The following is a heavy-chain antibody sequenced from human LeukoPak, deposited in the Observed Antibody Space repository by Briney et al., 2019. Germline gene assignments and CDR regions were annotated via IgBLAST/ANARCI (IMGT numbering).Heavy chain of an antibody. D-gene: IGHD3-16*01. CDR3: ARRPRGGTEGDY. J-gene: IGHJ4*02. CDR2: ISSSSSYI. Sequence: PGGSLRLSCAASGFTFSSYSMNWVRQAPGKGLEWVSSISSSSSYIYYADSVKGRFTISRDNAKNSLYLQMNNLRAEDTAVYYCARRPRGGTEGDYWGQGTLVTVSS. CDR1: GFTFSSYS. V-gene: IGHV3-21*01.